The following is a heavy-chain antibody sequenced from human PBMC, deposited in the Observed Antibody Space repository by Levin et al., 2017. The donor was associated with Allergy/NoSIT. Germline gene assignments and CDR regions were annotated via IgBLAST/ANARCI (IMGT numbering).Heavy chain of an antibody. CDR2: ISAYNGNT. J-gene: IGHJ4*02. Sequence: PGGSLRLSCKTSGSTFTTYGINWVRQAPGQGLEWMGWISAYNGNTNYAQKLQGRVTVTTDTSTSTAYMELRSLRFDDTAVYYCARDRASGSYGISDYWGQGTLVTVSP. CDR3: ARDRASGSYGISDY. CDR1: GSTFTTYG. D-gene: IGHD1-26*01. V-gene: IGHV1-18*01.